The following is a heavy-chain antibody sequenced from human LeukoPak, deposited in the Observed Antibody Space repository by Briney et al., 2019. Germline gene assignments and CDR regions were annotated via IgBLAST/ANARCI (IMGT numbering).Heavy chain of an antibody. D-gene: IGHD2/OR15-2a*01. CDR3: AREGISRKMDLDY. Sequence: GGSLRLSCTASGFTFSSHAMSWVRQAPEKGLEWVSSITNDNGDTFYADSVKGRFTISRDDSKNTLYLQMNSLRAEDTAVYYCAREGISRKMDLDYWGQGTLVTVSS. CDR2: ITNDNGDT. J-gene: IGHJ4*02. CDR1: GFTFSSHA. V-gene: IGHV3-23*01.